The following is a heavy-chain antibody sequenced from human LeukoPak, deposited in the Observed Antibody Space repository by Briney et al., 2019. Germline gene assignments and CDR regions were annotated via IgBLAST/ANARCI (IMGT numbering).Heavy chain of an antibody. J-gene: IGHJ6*03. D-gene: IGHD3-16*01. CDR3: ARVGQPDPDHYYYYYYMDV. V-gene: IGHV3-11*01. CDR2: ISSSGSTI. CDR1: GFTLSDYY. Sequence: GGSLRLSCAASGFTLSDYYMSWILQAPGKGLEWVSYISSSGSTIYYADSVKGRFTISRDNAKNSLYLQMNSLRAEDTAVYYCARVGQPDPDHYYYYYYMDVWGKGTTVTVSS.